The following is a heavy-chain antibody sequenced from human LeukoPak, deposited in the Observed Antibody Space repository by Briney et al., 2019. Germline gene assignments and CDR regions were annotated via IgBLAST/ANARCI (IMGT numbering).Heavy chain of an antibody. J-gene: IGHJ4*02. CDR1: GFIFSNYG. V-gene: IGHV3-30*02. CDR2: IRFDGSTQ. D-gene: IGHD5-24*01. Sequence: GSLRLFCAASGFIFSNYGMDWVRHSPDKGVEWVTFIRFDGSTQYYADSVKGRFTISRDNSKDTLYLQMSSLRLEDTGVYYCAKEGGDGSPFDYWGQGILVTVSS. CDR3: AKEGGDGSPFDY.